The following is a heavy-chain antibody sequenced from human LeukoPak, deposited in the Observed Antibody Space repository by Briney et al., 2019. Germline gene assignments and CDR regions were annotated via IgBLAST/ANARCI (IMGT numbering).Heavy chain of an antibody. Sequence: ASVKVSCKASGYTFTSYGISWVRQAPGQGLEWMGWISTYNGYANYVQKLQGRVTMTTETSTNTAYMELRSLRSDDTAMYYCARNSSDWYGYMDVWGKGTTVTVSS. CDR1: GYTFTSYG. J-gene: IGHJ6*04. D-gene: IGHD6-19*01. CDR3: ARNSSDWYGYMDV. CDR2: ISTYNGYA. V-gene: IGHV1-18*01.